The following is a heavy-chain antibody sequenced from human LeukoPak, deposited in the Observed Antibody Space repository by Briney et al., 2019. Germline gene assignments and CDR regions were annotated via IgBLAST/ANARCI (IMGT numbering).Heavy chain of an antibody. CDR2: INASGGSA. Sequence: GGSLRLSCAASGFTFSNYGMSWVRQAPGKGLEWVTGINASGGSAYADSVKGRFTISRDNSKNTLYMQMNSLRAEDTALYYCAKEVLDDNWITVDYWGQGILVSVSS. J-gene: IGHJ4*02. V-gene: IGHV3-23*01. CDR3: AKEVLDDNWITVDY. CDR1: GFTFSNYG. D-gene: IGHD1-1*01.